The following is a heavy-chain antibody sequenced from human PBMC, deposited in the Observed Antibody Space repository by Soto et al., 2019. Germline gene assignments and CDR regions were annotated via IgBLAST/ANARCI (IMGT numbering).Heavy chain of an antibody. D-gene: IGHD6-13*01. CDR2: INHSVST. V-gene: IGHV4-34*01. CDR3: ASGREWHSCSCYHWRFWPSP. Sequence: SKTLSLTGAVYAGSFSGYYWGWLRQPPGKGLEWIGEINHSVSTNYNPSLKSRVTISVDTSKNQFSLKLSSVTAADTAVYYCASGREWHSCSCYHWRFWPSPWDPDTPVTVSS. CDR1: AGSFSGYY. J-gene: IGHJ5*02.